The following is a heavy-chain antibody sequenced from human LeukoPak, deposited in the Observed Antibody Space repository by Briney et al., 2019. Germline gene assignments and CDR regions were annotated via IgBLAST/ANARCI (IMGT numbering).Heavy chain of an antibody. Sequence: GGSLKISCEGCGYSFTSYLICWGRQMAGGGLGWGGSIFPGDSDTRYSPSFQGQVTISADKSISTAYLQWSSLKASDTAMYYCARRNSDSSGWSQLFDYWGQGTLVTVSS. V-gene: IGHV5-51*01. J-gene: IGHJ4*02. D-gene: IGHD6-19*01. CDR1: GYSFTSYL. CDR3: ARRNSDSSGWSQLFDY. CDR2: IFPGDSDT.